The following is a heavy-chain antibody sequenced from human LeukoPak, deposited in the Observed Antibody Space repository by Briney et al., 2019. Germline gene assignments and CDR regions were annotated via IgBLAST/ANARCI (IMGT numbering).Heavy chain of an antibody. CDR3: AKMGSPITMVRGVPFDY. D-gene: IGHD3-10*01. Sequence: PGGSLRLSCAASGLTFSTHGMHWVRQAPGKGLEWVAAISYHGNNKYYADSVKGRFTISRDNSKNTLYVQMNRLRAEDTAVYYCAKMGSPITMVRGVPFDYWGQGTLVTVSA. CDR2: ISYHGNNK. J-gene: IGHJ4*02. V-gene: IGHV3-30*18. CDR1: GLTFSTHG.